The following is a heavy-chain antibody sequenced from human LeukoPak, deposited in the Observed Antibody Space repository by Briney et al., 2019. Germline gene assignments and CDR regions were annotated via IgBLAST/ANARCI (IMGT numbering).Heavy chain of an antibody. CDR1: GGSISSYD. CDR3: ARDYFGVVSRNWYFDL. D-gene: IGHD3-3*01. Sequence: TTSETLSLTCTVSGGSISSYDWSWIRQPPGKGLEWIGYIYYSGSTNYNPSLKSRVTISVDTSKNQFSLKLSSVTAADTAVYYCARDYFGVVSRNWYFDLWGRGTLVTVSS. J-gene: IGHJ2*01. V-gene: IGHV4-59*01. CDR2: IYYSGST.